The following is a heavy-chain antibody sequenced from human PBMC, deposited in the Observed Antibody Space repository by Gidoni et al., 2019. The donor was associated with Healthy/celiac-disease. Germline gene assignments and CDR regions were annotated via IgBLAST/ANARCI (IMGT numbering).Heavy chain of an antibody. CDR1: GGSFSGYY. CDR3: ARGGWEMVRGVIRKNWFDP. D-gene: IGHD3-10*01. Sequence: QVQLQQWGAGLLKPSETLSLTCAVYGGSFSGYYWRCIRQPPGKGLEWIGEIHHSGSTNYNPSLKSRVTISVDTSKNQFSLKLSSVTAADTAVYYCARGGWEMVRGVIRKNWFDPWGQGTLVTVSS. V-gene: IGHV4-34*01. CDR2: IHHSGST. J-gene: IGHJ5*02.